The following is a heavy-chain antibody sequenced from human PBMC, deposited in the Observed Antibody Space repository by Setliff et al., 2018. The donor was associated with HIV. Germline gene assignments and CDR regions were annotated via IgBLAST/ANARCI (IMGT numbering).Heavy chain of an antibody. CDR3: ASGLLWFGELYSGYYYGMDV. D-gene: IGHD3-10*01. J-gene: IGHJ6*02. Sequence: GGSLRLSCAASGFSFSSYSMTWVRQAPGKGLERVSYISTDSNSIYYADSVKGRFTISRDNSKNTLYLQMNSLRAEDTAVYYCASGLLWFGELYSGYYYGMDVWGQGTTVTVSS. CDR2: ISTDSNSI. V-gene: IGHV3-48*01. CDR1: GFSFSSYS.